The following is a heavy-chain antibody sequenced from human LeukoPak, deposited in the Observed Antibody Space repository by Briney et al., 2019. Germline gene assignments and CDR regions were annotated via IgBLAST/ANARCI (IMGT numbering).Heavy chain of an antibody. CDR2: TYYRSKWYN. CDR1: GDSVSSNSAA. Sequence: SQTLSLTYAISGDSVSSNSAAWNWIRQSPSRGLEWLGRTYYRSKWYNDYAVSVKSRITINPDTSKNQFSLQLNSVTPEDTAVYYCARSARQASRSWFDPWGQGTLVTVSS. CDR3: ARSARQASRSWFDP. J-gene: IGHJ5*02. V-gene: IGHV6-1*01.